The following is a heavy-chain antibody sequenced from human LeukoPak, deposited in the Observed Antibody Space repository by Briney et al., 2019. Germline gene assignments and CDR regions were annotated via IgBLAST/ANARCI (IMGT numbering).Heavy chain of an antibody. D-gene: IGHD3-22*01. CDR3: ARVYDSRTFDI. CDR1: GFTFNTYT. J-gene: IGHJ3*02. Sequence: GGSLRLSCAASGFTFNTYTMNWVRQAPGKGLEWVSSISSASSYIYYADSVKGRFTISRDNAKNSLYLQMNSLRAEDTAVYYCARVYDSRTFDIWGQGTMVTVSS. V-gene: IGHV3-21*01. CDR2: ISSASSYI.